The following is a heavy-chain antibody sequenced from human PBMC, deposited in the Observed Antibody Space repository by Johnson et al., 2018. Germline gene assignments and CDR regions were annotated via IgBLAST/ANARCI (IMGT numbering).Heavy chain of an antibody. V-gene: IGHV5-51*03. CDR3: ARRTYCGGDCYSPDAFDI. CDR1: GYSFTSYW. Sequence: VQLVESGAEVKKPGESLXISCKGSGYSFTSYWIGWVRQMPGKGLEWMGIIYPGDSDTRYSPSFQGPVTIQADKSISPAYLQWSSLKASDTAMYYCARRTYCGGDCYSPDAFDIWGQGTMVTVSS. D-gene: IGHD2-21*02. J-gene: IGHJ3*02. CDR2: IYPGDSDT.